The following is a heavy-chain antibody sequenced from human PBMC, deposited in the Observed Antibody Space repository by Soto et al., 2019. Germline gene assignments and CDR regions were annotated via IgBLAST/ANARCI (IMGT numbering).Heavy chain of an antibody. CDR1: RFTFSAYE. Sequence: SLILSCAASRFTFSAYEMHWFRQAPGKGLEWVSYISTSGSTVYYADSVKGRFTVSRDNTRNSLYLQMDSLRDEDTALYYCVRYCGTTLCNGVATRTFDYWGQGTLVTVSS. CDR2: ISTSGSTV. D-gene: IGHD5-12*01. CDR3: VRYCGTTLCNGVATRTFDY. V-gene: IGHV3-48*03. J-gene: IGHJ4*02.